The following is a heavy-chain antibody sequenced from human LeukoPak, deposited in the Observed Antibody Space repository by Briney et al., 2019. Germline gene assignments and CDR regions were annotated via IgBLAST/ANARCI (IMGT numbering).Heavy chain of an antibody. CDR2: INPNSGGT. CDR1: GYTFTVYY. Sequence: GASVKVSCKASGYTFTVYYMHWVRQAPGQWLEWMGWINPNSGGTNYAQKFQGRVTMTRDTSISTAYMELSSLRSEDTAVYYCARVPWGAAAGMHFDYWGQGTLVTVSS. J-gene: IGHJ4*02. D-gene: IGHD6-13*01. V-gene: IGHV1-2*02. CDR3: ARVPWGAAAGMHFDY.